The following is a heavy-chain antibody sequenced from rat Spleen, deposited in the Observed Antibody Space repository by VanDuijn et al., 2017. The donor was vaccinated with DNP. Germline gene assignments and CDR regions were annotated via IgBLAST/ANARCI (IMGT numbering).Heavy chain of an antibody. Sequence: EVQLVESGGGLVQPGRSLKLSCVASGFSFNNYWMNWLRQAPGKGLEWVASITNTGSSTFYPDSVRGRFTISRNNAQNTLNLQMSSLRSEDTATYYCTRGPIYYSTSYIPDYWGQGVMVTVSS. CDR3: TRGPIYYSTSYIPDY. V-gene: IGHV5-31*01. CDR1: GFSFNNYW. J-gene: IGHJ2*01. CDR2: ITNTGSST. D-gene: IGHD1-2*01.